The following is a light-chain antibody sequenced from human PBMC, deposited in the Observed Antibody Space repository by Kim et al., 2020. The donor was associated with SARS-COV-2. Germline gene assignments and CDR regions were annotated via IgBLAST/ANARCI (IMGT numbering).Light chain of an antibody. CDR1: SSDVGGYNY. CDR3: SSYTSSSTLV. J-gene: IGLJ2*01. V-gene: IGLV2-14*03. CDR2: DVS. Sequence: QSALTQPASVSGSPGQSITISCTGTSSDVGGYNYVSWYQQHPGKVPKLMIYDVSSRPSGVSNRFSGSKSGNTASLTISGLQTEDEADYYCSSYTSSSTLVFGAGSKRTVL.